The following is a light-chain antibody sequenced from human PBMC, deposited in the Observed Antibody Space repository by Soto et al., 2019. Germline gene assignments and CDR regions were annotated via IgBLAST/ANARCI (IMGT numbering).Light chain of an antibody. V-gene: IGLV2-11*01. CDR1: SSDVGAYNY. CDR2: DVN. CDR3: CSYAGGYTYV. J-gene: IGLJ1*01. Sequence: QSVLTQPRSVSGSPGQSVTISCTGTSSDVGAYNYVSWYQQHPGKAPKLVIYDVNRRPSGVPDRFSGSKSGNTASLTISGLQAEDEADYYCCSYAGGYTYVFGTGTKVTVL.